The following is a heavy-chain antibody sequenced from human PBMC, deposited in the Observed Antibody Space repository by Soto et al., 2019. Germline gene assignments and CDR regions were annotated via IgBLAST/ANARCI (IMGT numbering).Heavy chain of an antibody. J-gene: IGHJ4*02. CDR3: ARVGSDDFWSGYSLYATFDY. Sequence: ASVKVSCKASGYTFTSYGISWVRQAPGQGLEWMGWISAYNGNTNYAQKLQGRVTMTTDTSTSTAYMELRSLRSDDTAVYYCARVGSDDFWSGYSLYATFDYWGQGTLVTVSS. V-gene: IGHV1-18*01. CDR1: GYTFTSYG. D-gene: IGHD3-3*01. CDR2: ISAYNGNT.